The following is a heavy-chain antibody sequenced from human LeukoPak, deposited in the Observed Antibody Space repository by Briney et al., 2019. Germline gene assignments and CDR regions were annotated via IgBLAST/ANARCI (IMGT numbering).Heavy chain of an antibody. D-gene: IGHD5-12*01. CDR2: IIPIFGTA. V-gene: IGHV1-69*13. CDR3: ARESRGYSGYDSNYFDY. CDR1: GGTFISYA. J-gene: IGHJ4*02. Sequence: RASVKVSCKASGGTFISYAISWVRQAPGQGLEWMGGIIPIFGTANYAQKFQGRVTITADESTSTAYMELSSLRSEDTAVYYCARESRGYSGYDSNYFDYWGQGTLVTVSS.